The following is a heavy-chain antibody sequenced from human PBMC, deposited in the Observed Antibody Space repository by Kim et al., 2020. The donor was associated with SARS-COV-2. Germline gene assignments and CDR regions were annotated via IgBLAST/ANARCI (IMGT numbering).Heavy chain of an antibody. V-gene: IGHV3-21*01. CDR2: ISSSSSYI. Sequence: GGSLRLSCAASGFTFSSYSMNWVRQAPGKGLEWVSSISSSSSYIYYADSVKGRFTISRDNAKNSLYLQMNSLRAEDTAVYYRATNYYDSSGYRDYWGQGTLFTVSS. CDR1: GFTFSSYS. CDR3: ATNYYDSSGYRDY. D-gene: IGHD3-22*01. J-gene: IGHJ4*02.